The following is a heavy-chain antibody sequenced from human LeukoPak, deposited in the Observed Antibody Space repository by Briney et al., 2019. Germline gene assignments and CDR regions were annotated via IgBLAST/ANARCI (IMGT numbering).Heavy chain of an antibody. CDR3: AKSPRYNWNDPEWFDP. CDR1: GFTFDDYA. CDR2: ISWNSGSI. Sequence: GRSLRLSCAASGFTFDDYAMHWVRQAPGKGLEWVSGISWNSGSIGYADSVKGRFTISRDNAKNSLYLQMNSLRAEDTALYYCAKSPRYNWNDPEWFDPWGQGTLVTVSS. V-gene: IGHV3-9*01. D-gene: IGHD1-1*01. J-gene: IGHJ5*02.